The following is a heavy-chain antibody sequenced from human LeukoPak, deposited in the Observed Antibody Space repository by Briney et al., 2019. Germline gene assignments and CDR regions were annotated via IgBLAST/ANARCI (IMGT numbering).Heavy chain of an antibody. CDR3: ARDLNDFWSGYSPPDAFDI. V-gene: IGHV3-7*01. CDR1: GFTFSSYW. CDR2: IKQDGSEK. Sequence: GGSLRLSCAASGFTFSSYWMSWVRQAPGKGLEWVANIKQDGSEKFYVDSVKGRFTVSRDNAKNSLYLQMNSLRAEDTAVYYCARDLNDFWSGYSPPDAFDIWGQGTMVTVSS. D-gene: IGHD3-3*01. J-gene: IGHJ3*02.